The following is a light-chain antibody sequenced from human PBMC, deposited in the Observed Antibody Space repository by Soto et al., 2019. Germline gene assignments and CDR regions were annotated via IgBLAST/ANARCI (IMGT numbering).Light chain of an antibody. Sequence: EIVLTQSPSTLSSPPCQTAPLSCRASQSISSYLAWYQQKPGQAPRLLIYDASNRATGIPDRFSGSGSGTDFTLTISRLEPEDFAVYYCQQYGSSGTFGQGTKVDIK. CDR3: QQYGSSGT. CDR1: QSISSY. CDR2: DAS. J-gene: IGKJ1*01. V-gene: IGKV3-20*01.